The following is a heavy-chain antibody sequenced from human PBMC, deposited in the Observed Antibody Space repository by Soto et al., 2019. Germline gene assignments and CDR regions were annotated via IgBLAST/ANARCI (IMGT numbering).Heavy chain of an antibody. D-gene: IGHD1-1*01. CDR2: INHSGST. CDR3: AAERRWLYNCGFDP. J-gene: IGHJ5*02. CDR1: GGSFSGYY. V-gene: IGHV4-34*01. Sequence: SETLSLTCAVYGGSFSGYYWSWIRQPPGKGLEWIGEINHSGSTNYNPSLKSRVTISVDTSKNQFSLKLSSVTAADTAVYYCAAERRWLYNCGFDPWGQGTLVTVSS.